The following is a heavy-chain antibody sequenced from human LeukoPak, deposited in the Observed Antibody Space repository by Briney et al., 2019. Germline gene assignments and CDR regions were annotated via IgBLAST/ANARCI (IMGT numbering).Heavy chain of an antibody. D-gene: IGHD6-13*01. CDR1: GGSFSGYY. J-gene: IGHJ6*04. V-gene: IGHV4-34*01. Sequence: SETLSLTCAVYGGSFSGYYGSWIRQPPGKGLEWIGEINHSGSTNYNPSLKSRVTISVDTSKNQFSLKLSSVTAADTAVYYCARASSWYVSYYGMDVWGKGTTVTVSS. CDR2: INHSGST. CDR3: ARASSWYVSYYGMDV.